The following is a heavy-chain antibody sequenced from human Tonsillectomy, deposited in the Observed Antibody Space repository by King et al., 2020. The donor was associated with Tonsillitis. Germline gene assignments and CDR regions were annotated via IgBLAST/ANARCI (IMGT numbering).Heavy chain of an antibody. Sequence: VQLVESGGGVVQPGRSLRLSCAASGFTFSSYGMHWVRQAPGKGLEWVAVIWYDGSNKYYADSVKGRFTISRDNSKNTLYLQMNSLRAEDTAVYYCARDSSMVRGVSYYYMDVWGKGTTVTVSS. CDR3: ARDSSMVRGVSYYYMDV. J-gene: IGHJ6*03. CDR1: GFTFSSYG. CDR2: IWYDGSNK. V-gene: IGHV3-33*08. D-gene: IGHD3-10*01.